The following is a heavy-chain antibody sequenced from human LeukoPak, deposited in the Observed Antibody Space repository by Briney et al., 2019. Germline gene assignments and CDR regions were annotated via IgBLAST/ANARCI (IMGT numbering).Heavy chain of an antibody. V-gene: IGHV3-30-3*01. CDR2: ISYDGSNK. Sequence: GRSLRLSCAASGFTFSNYAMHWVRQAPGKGLEWVAVISYDGSNKYYADSVKGRFTISRDNSKNTLYLQMNSLRAEDTAVYYRARVGIAVAGIPRGVDYWGQGTLVTVSS. CDR1: GFTFSNYA. CDR3: ARVGIAVAGIPRGVDY. J-gene: IGHJ4*02. D-gene: IGHD6-19*01.